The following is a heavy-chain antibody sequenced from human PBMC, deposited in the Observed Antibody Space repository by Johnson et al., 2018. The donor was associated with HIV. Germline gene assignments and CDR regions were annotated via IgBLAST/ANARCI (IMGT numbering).Heavy chain of an antibody. CDR3: ATARNRLWSSSGWTGFWAFDI. J-gene: IGHJ3*02. CDR1: EFSFSTYA. CDR2: ISDDGTNT. Sequence: QVQVVESGGGVVQPERSLRLSCAASEFSFSTYAMRWVRQAPGKGLEGVAVISDDGTNTDYADAVKGRFTISRDNSKNTLYLQMNSLRAGDTAVYYCATARNRLWSSSGWTGFWAFDIWGQGTMVTVS. D-gene: IGHD6-19*01. V-gene: IGHV3-30-3*01.